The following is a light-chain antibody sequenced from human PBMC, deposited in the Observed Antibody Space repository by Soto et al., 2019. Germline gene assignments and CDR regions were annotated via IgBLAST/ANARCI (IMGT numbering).Light chain of an antibody. V-gene: IGKV1-27*01. J-gene: IGKJ4*01. CDR3: QKYNRAPLT. CDR1: QDISNY. Sequence: DIQMTQSPSCVSAAVGDRVTITCRASQDISNYLAWYQQKPGKVPKLLVYAASALQSGVPSRFSGSGSGTDFTLTISSLQPEDVATYYCQKYNRAPLTFGGGTKVDIK. CDR2: AAS.